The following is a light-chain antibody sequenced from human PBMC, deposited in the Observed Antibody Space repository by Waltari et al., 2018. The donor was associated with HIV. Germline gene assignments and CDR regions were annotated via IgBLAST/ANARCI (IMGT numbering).Light chain of an antibody. Sequence: DIQMTQSPSSLSASVGDSVTITCRASQSINNYLNWYQQKPGKAPKLLIYAASSLQSGVPSRFSGSGSGTDFTLTISRLQPEDVASYYCQQSHSTPLTFGGGTKVEIK. J-gene: IGKJ4*01. CDR3: QQSHSTPLT. V-gene: IGKV1-39*01. CDR2: AAS. CDR1: QSINNY.